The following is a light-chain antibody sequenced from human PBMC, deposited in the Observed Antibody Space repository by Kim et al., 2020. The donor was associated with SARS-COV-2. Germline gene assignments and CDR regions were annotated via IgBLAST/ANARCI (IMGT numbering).Light chain of an antibody. CDR1: QSVSSN. Sequence: CPGKRATLSCRASQSVSSNLAWYQQKPGQAPRLLIYGASTRATGIPARFSGSGSGTEFTLTISSLQTEDFAVYYCQQYNNWPPWTFGQGTKVEIK. CDR3: QQYNNWPPWT. J-gene: IGKJ1*01. CDR2: GAS. V-gene: IGKV3-15*01.